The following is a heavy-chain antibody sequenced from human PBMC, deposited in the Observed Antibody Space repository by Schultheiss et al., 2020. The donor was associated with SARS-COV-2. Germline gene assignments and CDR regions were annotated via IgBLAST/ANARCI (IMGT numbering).Heavy chain of an antibody. CDR1: GVSIRSYY. CDR2: VYDTGST. D-gene: IGHD4-11*01. CDR3: ARDRHYSNYAGGFDY. Sequence: SQTLSLTCSVSGVSIRSYYWSWIRKSPGKGLQWIGYVYDTGSTNYDPSLGSRVTMSVDKSKNEFYLKLTSVTAADTAVYYCARDRHYSNYAGGFDYWGQGTLVTVSS. J-gene: IGHJ4*02. V-gene: IGHV4-4*08.